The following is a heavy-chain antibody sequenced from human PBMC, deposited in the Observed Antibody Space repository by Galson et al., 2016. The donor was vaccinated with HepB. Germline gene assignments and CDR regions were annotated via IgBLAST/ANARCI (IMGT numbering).Heavy chain of an antibody. V-gene: IGHV3-15*07. CDR3: TTDPRFYSGRHEPFDY. J-gene: IGHJ4*02. CDR2: IKSKTDGGTT. CDR1: GFTFTNAW. Sequence: SLRLSCAASGFTFTNAWMNWVRQAPGKGLEWVGRIKSKTDGGTTDYASPVKGRFTISRDDSKNTLYLQMNSLKTEDTAVDYCTTDPRFYSGRHEPFDYWGQGTLVTVSS. D-gene: IGHD1-26*01.